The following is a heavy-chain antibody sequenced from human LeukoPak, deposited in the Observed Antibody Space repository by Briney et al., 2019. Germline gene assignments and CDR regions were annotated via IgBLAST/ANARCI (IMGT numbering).Heavy chain of an antibody. V-gene: IGHV1-2*06. CDR2: INPNSGGT. CDR3: ARVGYYESSGYYEY. J-gene: IGHJ4*02. Sequence: ASVKVSCKASGYTLTDYYMHWVRQAPGQGLEWMGRINPNSGGTNYAQKFQGGVTMTRDTSISTVYMELSRLRSDDTAVYYCARVGYYESSGYYEYWGQGTLVTVSS. D-gene: IGHD3-22*01. CDR1: GYTLTDYY.